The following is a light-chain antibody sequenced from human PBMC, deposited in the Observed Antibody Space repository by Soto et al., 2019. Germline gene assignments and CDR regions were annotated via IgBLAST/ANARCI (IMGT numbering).Light chain of an antibody. CDR3: QQRSNWPRPIT. CDR1: QGVSSY. V-gene: IGKV3-11*01. Sequence: EIVLTQSPATLSLSPGERATLSCRAGQGVSSYLAWYQQKPGQAPRLLIYDASNRATGIPARFSGSGSGTDFTLTISSLEPEDFAVYYCQQRSNWPRPITFGQGTRLEIK. J-gene: IGKJ5*01. CDR2: DAS.